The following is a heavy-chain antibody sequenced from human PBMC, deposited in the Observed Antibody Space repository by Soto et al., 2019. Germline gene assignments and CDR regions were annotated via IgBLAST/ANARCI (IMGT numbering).Heavy chain of an antibody. V-gene: IGHV2-5*02. CDR3: ARNNCHFSDVSGTLYFDS. CDR2: IYGDDDK. J-gene: IGHJ4*02. CDR1: GFSLTTNTLG. Sequence: QITLKESGPTLVKPTQTLTLTCTFSGFSLTTNTLGVGWVRQPPGKALEWLALIYGDDDKRYSPSLKSRLTITKDTSKNQVVLTMTNVDPVDTATYYCARNNCHFSDVSGTLYFDSWGQGTLVTVSS. D-gene: IGHD3-22*01.